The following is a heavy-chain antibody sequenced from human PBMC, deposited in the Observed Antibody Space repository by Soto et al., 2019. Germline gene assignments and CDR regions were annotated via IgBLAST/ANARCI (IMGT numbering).Heavy chain of an antibody. V-gene: IGHV2-26*01. D-gene: IGHD6-19*01. Sequence: QVTLKESGPVLVKPTETLTLRCTVSGLSLTDCEMGVSWIRQPPGQPLEWLAHIDSSGEKSYRTFLKSRLAISKDTSKSQIVLTMTNTDPADTATYYCARRHLAVAVSPWFDPWGQGIPVTVSS. J-gene: IGHJ5*02. CDR1: GLSLTDCEMG. CDR2: IDSSGEK. CDR3: ARRHLAVAVSPWFDP.